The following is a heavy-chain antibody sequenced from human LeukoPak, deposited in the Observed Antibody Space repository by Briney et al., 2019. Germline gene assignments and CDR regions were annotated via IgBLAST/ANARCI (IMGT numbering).Heavy chain of an antibody. CDR3: ARSPRGAVAGDY. J-gene: IGHJ4*02. V-gene: IGHV1-69*13. CDR2: IIPIFGTA. Sequence: SVKVSCKASGGTFSSYAISWVRQAPGQGLEWMGGIIPIFGTANYAQKFQGRVTITADESTSTAYMELSGLRSEDTAVYYCARSPRGAVAGDYWGQGTLVTVSS. CDR1: GGTFSSYA. D-gene: IGHD6-19*01.